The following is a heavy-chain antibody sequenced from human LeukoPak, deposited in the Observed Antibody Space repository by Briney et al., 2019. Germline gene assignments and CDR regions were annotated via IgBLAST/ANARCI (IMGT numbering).Heavy chain of an antibody. CDR2: LSYDGSIK. Sequence: GGSLRLSCVAAGFPFSSYSFHWVRQAPGKGLEWVALLSYDGSIKHYADSVKGRFTLSRDNSKSSVYLQMDSLKADDTAVYYCARGVSTWYRIDYWGQGTLVTVSS. J-gene: IGHJ4*02. CDR1: GFPFSSYS. CDR3: ARGVSTWYRIDY. D-gene: IGHD6-13*01. V-gene: IGHV3-30*01.